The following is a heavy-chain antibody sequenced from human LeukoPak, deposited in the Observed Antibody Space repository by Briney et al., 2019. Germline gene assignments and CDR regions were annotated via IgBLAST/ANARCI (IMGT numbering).Heavy chain of an antibody. CDR1: GGSISSYY. D-gene: IGHD2-2*01. J-gene: IGHJ5*02. CDR3: ARHVIVVVPAAMEQINWFDP. CDR2: IYYSGST. V-gene: IGHV4-59*08. Sequence: SQTLSLTCTVSGGSISSYYWSWIRQPPGKGLEWIGYIYYSGSTNYNPSLKSRVTISVDTSKNQFSLKLSSVTAADTAVYYCARHVIVVVPAAMEQINWFDPWGQGTLVTVSS.